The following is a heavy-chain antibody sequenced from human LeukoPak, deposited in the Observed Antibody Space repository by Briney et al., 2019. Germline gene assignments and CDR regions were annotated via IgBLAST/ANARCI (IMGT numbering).Heavy chain of an antibody. CDR2: INVKSGAT. V-gene: IGHV1-2*06. CDR3: ARVGRESSTGWLDY. CDR1: GYTFIDYY. J-gene: IGHJ4*02. D-gene: IGHD6-19*01. Sequence: ASVKVSCKASGYTFIDYYFNWVRQTPGQGPEWMGRINVKSGATDYAQKFQGRVTVTRDTSISTAYMELSSLRSDDTAVYYCARVGRESSTGWLDYWGQGTLVTVSS.